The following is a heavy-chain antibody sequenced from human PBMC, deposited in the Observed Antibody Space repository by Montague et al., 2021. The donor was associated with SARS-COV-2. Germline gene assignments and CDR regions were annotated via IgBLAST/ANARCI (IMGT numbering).Heavy chain of an antibody. V-gene: IGHV3-30*04. CDR1: GFTFSSYA. CDR3: ARDNYDYVWGSYGYIY. CDR2: ISYDGSNK. D-gene: IGHD3-16*01. J-gene: IGHJ4*02. Sequence: SLRLSCAASGFTFSSYAMHWVRQAPGKGLEWVSVISYDGSNKYYAVSVKGRFTISRDNSKNTLYLQMNSLRAEDTAVYYCARDNYDYVWGSYGYIYWGQGTLVTVSS.